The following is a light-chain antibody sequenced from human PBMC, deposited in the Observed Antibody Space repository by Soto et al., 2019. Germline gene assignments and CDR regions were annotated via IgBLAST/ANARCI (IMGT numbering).Light chain of an antibody. CDR2: DAS. Sequence: EIVLTQSPATLSLSPGERATLSCRASQSVSNFLAWYQQKPGQAPRLLISDASNRDTGIPGRFSGSGSGTDFRLTISSLEPEDFAVYYCQQRSNWPWTFGQGTKVEIK. CDR1: QSVSNF. V-gene: IGKV3-11*01. J-gene: IGKJ1*01. CDR3: QQRSNWPWT.